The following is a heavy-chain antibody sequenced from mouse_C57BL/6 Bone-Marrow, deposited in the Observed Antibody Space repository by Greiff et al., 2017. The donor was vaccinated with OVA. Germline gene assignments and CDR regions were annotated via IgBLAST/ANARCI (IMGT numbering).Heavy chain of an antibody. J-gene: IGHJ3*01. CDR2: ISSGGSYT. D-gene: IGHD2-3*01. V-gene: IGHV5-6*01. Sequence: EVQGVESGGDLVKPGGSLKLSCAASGFTFSSYGMSWVRQTPDKRLEWVATISSGGSYTYYPDSVKGRFTISRDNAKNTLYLQMSSLKSEDTAMYYCARQGGYYGWFAYRGQGTPVTVSA. CDR3: ARQGGYYGWFAY. CDR1: GFTFSSYG.